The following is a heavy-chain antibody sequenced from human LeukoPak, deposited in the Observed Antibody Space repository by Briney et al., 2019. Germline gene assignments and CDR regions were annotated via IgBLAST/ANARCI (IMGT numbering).Heavy chain of an antibody. CDR3: VWFGDPLSYGMDV. CDR2: MNPNSGNT. J-gene: IGHJ6*02. Sequence: ASVKVSCKASGYIFTSYGISWVRQAPGQGLEWMGWMNPNSGNTGYAQKFQGRVTMTRNTSISTAYMELSSLRSEDTAVYYCVWFGDPLSYGMDVWGQGTTVTVSS. CDR1: GYIFTSYG. D-gene: IGHD3-10*01. V-gene: IGHV1-8*02.